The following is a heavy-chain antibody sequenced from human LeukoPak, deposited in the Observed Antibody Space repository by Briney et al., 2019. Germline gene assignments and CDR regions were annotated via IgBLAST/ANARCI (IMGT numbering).Heavy chain of an antibody. V-gene: IGHV4-39*01. CDR2: IYYTGTT. Sequence: SETLSLTCIVSGGSLNSPNYYWGWIRLPPGKGLEWIGTIYYTGTTYYNPSLKSRLTISVDTSKNQFSLKLTSVTAADTAVYYCARHDYYGSLNWFDPWGQGALITVSS. J-gene: IGHJ5*02. D-gene: IGHD3-10*01. CDR1: GGSLNSPNYY. CDR3: ARHDYYGSLNWFDP.